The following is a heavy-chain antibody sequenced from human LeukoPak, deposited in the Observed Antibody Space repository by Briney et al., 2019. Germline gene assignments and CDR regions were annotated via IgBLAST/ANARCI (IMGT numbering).Heavy chain of an antibody. D-gene: IGHD6-13*01. Sequence: TGGSLRLSCAAYGFTFDDNAMHWVRQAPGKGLEWVALISGDGDSTYYADSVKGRFTISRDNSRNSLSLQMNSLRREVTALYYCAKDIGGGGSSWYYFDYSGQGSLVTVSS. J-gene: IGHJ4*02. CDR3: AKDIGGGGSSWYYFDY. CDR2: ISGDGDST. V-gene: IGHV3-43*02. CDR1: GFTFDDNA.